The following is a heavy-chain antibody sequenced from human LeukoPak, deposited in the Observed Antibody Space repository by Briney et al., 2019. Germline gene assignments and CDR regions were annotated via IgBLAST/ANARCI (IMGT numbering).Heavy chain of an antibody. D-gene: IGHD2-15*01. CDR3: TRDLNSGGSC. CDR1: GFTVSSSY. CDR2: IHSGGKT. Sequence: PGGSLRLSCAASGFTVSSSYMSWVRQAPGKGLEWVSVIHSGGKTYYADSVKGRFSISRDNSKNTLYLQMNRLRAQDTAVYYCTRDLNSGGSCWGQGALVTVSS. J-gene: IGHJ4*02. V-gene: IGHV3-53*01.